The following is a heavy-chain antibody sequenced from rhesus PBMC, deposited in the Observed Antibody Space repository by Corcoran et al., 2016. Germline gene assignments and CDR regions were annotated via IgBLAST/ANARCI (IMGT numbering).Heavy chain of an antibody. CDR3: AKDPVNTVTPLDY. J-gene: IGHJ4*01. CDR2: INSGGGST. Sequence: EVQLVETGGGLVQPGGSLKLSCAASGFTFSSYGMSWVRQAPGKGLEGVSAINSGGGSTYYADSVKGRFTISRDNSKNTLSRQMNSLRAEDTAVYYCAKDPVNTVTPLDYWGQGVLVTVSS. CDR1: GFTFSSYG. V-gene: IGHV3S5*01. D-gene: IGHD4-23*01.